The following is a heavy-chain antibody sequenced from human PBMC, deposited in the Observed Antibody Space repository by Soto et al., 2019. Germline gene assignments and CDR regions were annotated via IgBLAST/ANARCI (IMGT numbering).Heavy chain of an antibody. CDR3: ARQGRPGYCTGGNCYPTFDI. D-gene: IGHD2-15*01. V-gene: IGHV4-39*01. Sequence: QMHLQQSGPGLVKPSETLSLTCTVAGSSMSSSAYYWGWIRQSPGKGLEWIGSVYYTGITDYKSSLESRVSISADTSKNQFSLRLTSLSAADTAIYFCARQGRPGYCTGGNCYPTFDIWGPGTMVTVSS. J-gene: IGHJ3*02. CDR1: GSSMSSSAYY. CDR2: VYYTGIT.